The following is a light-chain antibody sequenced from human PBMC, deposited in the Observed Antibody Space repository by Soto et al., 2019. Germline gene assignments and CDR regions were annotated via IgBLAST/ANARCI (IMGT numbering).Light chain of an antibody. CDR3: QQYNSYSRT. CDR2: DAS. V-gene: IGKV1-5*01. J-gene: IGKJ1*01. CDR1: QSISSW. Sequence: DIQMTQSPSTLSASVGDRVTITCRASQSISSWLAWYQQRPGKAPKLLIYDASSLESGVPSRFSGSGSGTEFTLTISSLRPDDSATYYCQQYNSYSRTFGQGTKVDIK.